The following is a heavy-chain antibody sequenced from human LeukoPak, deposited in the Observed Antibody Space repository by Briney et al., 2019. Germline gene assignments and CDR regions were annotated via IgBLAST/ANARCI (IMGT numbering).Heavy chain of an antibody. Sequence: GASVKVSCKASGGTFSSYAISWVRQAPGQGLEWMGGIIPIFGTANYAQKFQGRVTITADESTSTAYMELSSLRSEDTAVCYCAVLPGIAVAGTALTDYWGQGTLVTVSS. J-gene: IGHJ4*02. CDR3: AVLPGIAVAGTALTDY. D-gene: IGHD6-19*01. CDR1: GGTFSSYA. V-gene: IGHV1-69*13. CDR2: IIPIFGTA.